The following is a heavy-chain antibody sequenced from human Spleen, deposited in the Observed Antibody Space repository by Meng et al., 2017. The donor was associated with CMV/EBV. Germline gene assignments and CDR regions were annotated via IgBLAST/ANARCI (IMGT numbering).Heavy chain of an antibody. J-gene: IGHJ6*02. Sequence: GEVLKISRSSPGIPGRNNYMNWVRPAPGMGPEGVSVIYSRGTTYYADSVKGRFTISRDIFKNPLYLQMNSLRAEDTAVYYCATLSGCSTTSCFSYYLYSGMDIWGQGTTVTVSS. D-gene: IGHD2-2*01. CDR3: ATLSGCSTTSCFSYYLYSGMDI. CDR1: GIPGRNNY. V-gene: IGHV3-53*01. CDR2: IYSRGTT.